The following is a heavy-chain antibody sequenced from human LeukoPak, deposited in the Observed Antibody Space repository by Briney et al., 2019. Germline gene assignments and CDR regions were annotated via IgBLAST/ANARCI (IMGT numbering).Heavy chain of an antibody. D-gene: IGHD3-22*01. V-gene: IGHV4-34*01. CDR2: INHSGST. CDR1: GGSFSGYY. Sequence: SETLSLTCAVYGGSFSGYYWSWIRQPPGKGLEWIGEINHSGSTNYNPSLKSRVTISVDTSKNQFSLKLSSVTAADTAVYYCARGVRGYYGSSGSGYYFDYWGQGTLVTVSS. CDR3: ARGVRGYYGSSGSGYYFDY. J-gene: IGHJ4*02.